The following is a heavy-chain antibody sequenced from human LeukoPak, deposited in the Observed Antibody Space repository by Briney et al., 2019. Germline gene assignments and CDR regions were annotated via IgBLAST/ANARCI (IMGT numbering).Heavy chain of an antibody. CDR1: GGTFSSYA. D-gene: IGHD2-2*01. V-gene: IGHV1-69*04. CDR2: IIPILGIA. Sequence: SVKVSCKASGGTFSSYAISWVRQAPGQGLEWMGRIIPILGIANYAQKFQGRVTITADKSTSTAYMELSSLRSEDTAVYYRARVYCSSTSCYENWFDPWGQGTLVTVSS. CDR3: ARVYCSSTSCYENWFDP. J-gene: IGHJ5*02.